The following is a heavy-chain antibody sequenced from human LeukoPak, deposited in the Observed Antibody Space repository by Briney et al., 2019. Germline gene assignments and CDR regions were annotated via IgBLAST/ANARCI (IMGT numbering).Heavy chain of an antibody. D-gene: IGHD6-19*01. CDR3: ARDDRQWLAIDY. CDR1: GYTFTGYY. CDR2: INPNSGGT. Sequence: ASVKVSCKASGYTFTGYYMHWVRQAPGPGLEWMGWINPNSGGTNYAQKFQGRVTMTRDTTISTAYMKLSRLRADAAALYYCARDDRQWLAIDYWGQGTLVTVSS. V-gene: IGHV1-2*02. J-gene: IGHJ4*02.